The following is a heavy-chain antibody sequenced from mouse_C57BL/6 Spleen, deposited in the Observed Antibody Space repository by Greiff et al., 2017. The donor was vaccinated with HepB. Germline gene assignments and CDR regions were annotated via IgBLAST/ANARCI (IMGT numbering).Heavy chain of an antibody. CDR3: ARGGLLRPHYYAMDY. CDR2: IYPGSGST. CDR1: GYTFTSYW. V-gene: IGHV1-55*01. J-gene: IGHJ4*01. Sequence: QVHVKQPGAELVKPGASVKMSCKASGYTFTSYWITWVKQRPGQGLEWIGDIYPGSGSTNYNEKFKSKATLTVDTSSSTAYMQLSSLTSEDSAVYYCARGGLLRPHYYAMDYWGQGTSVTVSS. D-gene: IGHD1-2*01.